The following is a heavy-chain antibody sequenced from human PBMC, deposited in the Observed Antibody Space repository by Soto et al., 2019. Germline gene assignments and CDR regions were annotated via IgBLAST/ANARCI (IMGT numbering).Heavy chain of an antibody. Sequence: SETLSLTCTVSGGSISSGGYCCSWIRQHPGKGLECIGHKYYSGSTYYNPSLKSRVIISLDPSENQFSLRLTSVTAADTAVYYCARGLGNWGSYFDYWGQGSLVTVSS. J-gene: IGHJ4*02. CDR3: ARGLGNWGSYFDY. V-gene: IGHV4-31*03. D-gene: IGHD7-27*01. CDR2: KYYSGST. CDR1: GGSISSGGYC.